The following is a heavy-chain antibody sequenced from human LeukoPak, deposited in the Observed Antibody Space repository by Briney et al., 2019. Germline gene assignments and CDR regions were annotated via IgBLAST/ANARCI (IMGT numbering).Heavy chain of an antibody. V-gene: IGHV3-23*01. CDR1: GFTFSSYA. CDR3: AKGDGSGWPHISVDY. CDR2: ISGSGGST. D-gene: IGHD6-19*01. J-gene: IGHJ4*02. Sequence: SGGSLRLSCAASGFTFSSYAMSWVRQAPGKGLEWVSAISGSGGSTYYADSVKGRFTISRDNSKNTLYLQMNSLRAEDTAVYYCAKGDGSGWPHISVDYWGQGTLVTVSS.